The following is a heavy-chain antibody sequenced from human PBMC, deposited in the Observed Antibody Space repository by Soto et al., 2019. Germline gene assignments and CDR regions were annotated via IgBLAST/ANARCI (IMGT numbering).Heavy chain of an antibody. CDR2: ISYDGSNK. CDR1: GFTFSSYA. D-gene: IGHD2-21*02. J-gene: IGHJ6*02. Sequence: PGGSLRLSCAASGFTFSSYAMHWVRQAPGKGLEWVAVISYDGSNKYYADSVKGRFTISRDNSKNTLYLQMNSLRAEDTAVYYCARDLGGDLYYYGMDVWGQGTTVTVSS. CDR3: ARDLGGDLYYYGMDV. V-gene: IGHV3-30-3*01.